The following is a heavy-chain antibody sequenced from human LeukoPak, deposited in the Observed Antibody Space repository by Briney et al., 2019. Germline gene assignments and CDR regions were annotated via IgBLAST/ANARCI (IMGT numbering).Heavy chain of an antibody. J-gene: IGHJ6*02. D-gene: IGHD5-18*01. V-gene: IGHV1-24*01. Sequence: ASVKVSCKVSGYTLTELSMHWVRQAPGKGLEWMGGFDPEDGETTYAQKFQGRVTMTEDTSTDTAYMELSSLRSEDTAVYYCATDSGYTYQRYYYYGMDVWGQGTTVTVSS. CDR3: ATDSGYTYQRYYYYGMDV. CDR1: GYTLTELS. CDR2: FDPEDGET.